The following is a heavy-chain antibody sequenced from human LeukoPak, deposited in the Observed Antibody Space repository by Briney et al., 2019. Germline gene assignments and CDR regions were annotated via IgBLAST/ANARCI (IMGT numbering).Heavy chain of an antibody. CDR1: GYTVTGYY. Sequence: ASVKVSCKASGYTVTGYYMHWVRQAPGQGLEWMGWINPNSGGTNYAQKFQGRVTMTRDTSISTAYMELSRLRSDDTAVYYCARAFRGVYCSSTSCYGFDPWGQATLVTVSS. D-gene: IGHD2-2*01. CDR2: INPNSGGT. V-gene: IGHV1-2*02. CDR3: ARAFRGVYCSSTSCYGFDP. J-gene: IGHJ5*02.